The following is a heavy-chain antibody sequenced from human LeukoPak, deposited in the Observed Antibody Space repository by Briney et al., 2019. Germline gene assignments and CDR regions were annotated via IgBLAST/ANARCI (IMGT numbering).Heavy chain of an antibody. CDR3: ARAPHYYDGNGRRGNRFDY. D-gene: IGHD3-22*01. V-gene: IGHV4-59*01. J-gene: IGHJ4*02. CDR2: IYYSGTT. Sequence: PSETLSLTCTVSGGSISSYYGSWLRQPPGKGLEGIGHIYYSGTTNYNPSLNSRVTISVDTSKNQFSLNLSSVTAADTAVYFCARAPHYYDGNGRRGNRFDYWGRGTLVTVSS. CDR1: GGSISSYY.